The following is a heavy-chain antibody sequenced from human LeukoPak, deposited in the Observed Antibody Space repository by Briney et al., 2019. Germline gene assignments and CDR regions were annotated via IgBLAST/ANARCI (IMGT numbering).Heavy chain of an antibody. V-gene: IGHV5-51*01. Sequence: GESLKISCKGSGYSFTSYWIGWVRQMPGKGLEWMGIIYPGDSDTRYSPSFQGQVTISAGKSISTAYLTWGRLKASDTGTYSCSRQGTTVSRFDYWGQGTLVTVSS. CDR1: GYSFTSYW. CDR3: SRQGTTVSRFDY. J-gene: IGHJ4*02. CDR2: IYPGDSDT. D-gene: IGHD4-17*01.